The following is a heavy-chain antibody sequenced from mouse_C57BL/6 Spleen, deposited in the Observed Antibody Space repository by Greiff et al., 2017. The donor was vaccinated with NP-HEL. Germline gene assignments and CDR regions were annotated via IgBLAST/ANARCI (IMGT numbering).Heavy chain of an antibody. CDR3: GRYGYGKRGYFDV. CDR1: GFTFSSYA. V-gene: IGHV5-4*03. D-gene: IGHD2-1*01. Sequence: EVKVVESGGGLVKPGGSLKLSCAASGFTFSSYAMSWVRQTPEQRLEWVATISDGGSYTYYPDNLKGRFTISRDNSKNNLYLQMRHLKSEDTARYYCGRYGYGKRGYFDVWGTGTTVTVSS. CDR2: ISDGGSYT. J-gene: IGHJ1*03.